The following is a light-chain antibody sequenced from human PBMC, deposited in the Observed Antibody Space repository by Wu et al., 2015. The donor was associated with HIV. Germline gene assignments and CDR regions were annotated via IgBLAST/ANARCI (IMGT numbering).Light chain of an antibody. V-gene: IGKV1-39*01. Sequence: DIQMTQSASSLSASVGDRVAVTCRASQRISTSLNWFQQKPGKAPKLPIYAASNLQGGVPSRFSGSGSGTDFTLTISSLQPEDSATYFCQQTYTIQWTFGQGTKVEIK. CDR3: QQTYTIQWT. CDR2: AAS. J-gene: IGKJ1*01. CDR1: QRISTS.